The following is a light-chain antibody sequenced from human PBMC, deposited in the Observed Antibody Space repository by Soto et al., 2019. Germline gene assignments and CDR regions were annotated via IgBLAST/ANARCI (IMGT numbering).Light chain of an antibody. Sequence: DIQMTQSPSSLSASVGDRVTITCRASKSISSYLNWYQQKPGKAPKLLIYAASSLQSWVPSRFSGSRYGTDFTLTISSLQPDDFATYYSQQSYSTPITFGQGTRLEIK. CDR3: QQSYSTPIT. CDR1: KSISSY. CDR2: AAS. J-gene: IGKJ5*01. V-gene: IGKV1-39*01.